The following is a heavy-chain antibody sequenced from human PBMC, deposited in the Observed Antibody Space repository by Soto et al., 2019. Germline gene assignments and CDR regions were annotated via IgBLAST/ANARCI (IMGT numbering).Heavy chain of an antibody. CDR3: AKDSFGRAAAGSYNWFDP. V-gene: IGHV3-23*01. D-gene: IGHD6-13*01. Sequence: PGGSLRLSCAASGFTFSSYAMSWVGQAPGKGLEWVSAISGSGGSTYYADSVKGRFTISRDNSKNTLYLQMNSLRAEDTAVYYCAKDSFGRAAAGSYNWFDPWGQGTLVTVSS. CDR1: GFTFSSYA. J-gene: IGHJ5*02. CDR2: ISGSGGST.